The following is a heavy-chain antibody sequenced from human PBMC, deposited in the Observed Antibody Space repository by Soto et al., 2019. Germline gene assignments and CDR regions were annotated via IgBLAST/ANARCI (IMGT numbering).Heavy chain of an antibody. Sequence: ASVKVSCKASGYTSTSYGISWVRQAPGQGLEWMGWISAYNGNTNYAQKLQGRVTMTTDTSTSTAYMELRSLRSDDTAVYYCARDNPRHYYYYGMDVWGQGTTVTVSS. J-gene: IGHJ6*02. V-gene: IGHV1-18*01. CDR3: ARDNPRHYYYYGMDV. CDR1: GYTSTSYG. CDR2: ISAYNGNT.